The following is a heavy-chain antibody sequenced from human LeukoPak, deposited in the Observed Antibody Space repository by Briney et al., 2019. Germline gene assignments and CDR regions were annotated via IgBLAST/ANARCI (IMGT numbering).Heavy chain of an antibody. D-gene: IGHD5-12*01. V-gene: IGHV3-21*01. CDR1: GFTFSDYS. Sequence: RGSLRLSCAASGFTFSDYSMNWVRQAPGKGLEWVSFISSSSSYIYSADSVKGRFTISRDNAKNSLSLQMNSLRAEDTAVYYCAREGGVATHFDYWGQGTLVTVSS. CDR3: AREGGVATHFDY. J-gene: IGHJ4*02. CDR2: ISSSSSYI.